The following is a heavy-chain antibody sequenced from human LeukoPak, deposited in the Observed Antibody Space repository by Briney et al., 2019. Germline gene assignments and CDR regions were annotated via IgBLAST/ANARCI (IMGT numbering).Heavy chain of an antibody. Sequence: GGSLRLSCAASGFTFSTYAMNWVRQAPGKGLEWVSAISGRGGSTYYADSVKGRFTISRDNSKNTLYLQMNSLRAEDTAVYYCAKVKDGIRYFDWLTRTNLDYWGQGTLVTVSS. V-gene: IGHV3-23*01. J-gene: IGHJ4*02. D-gene: IGHD3-9*01. CDR2: ISGRGGST. CDR3: AKVKDGIRYFDWLTRTNLDY. CDR1: GFTFSTYA.